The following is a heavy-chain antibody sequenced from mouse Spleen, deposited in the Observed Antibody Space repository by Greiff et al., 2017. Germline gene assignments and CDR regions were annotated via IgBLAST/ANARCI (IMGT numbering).Heavy chain of an antibody. CDR3: AKNPSYYYGSSLYAMDY. CDR1: GFSLTSYG. CDR2: IWRGGST. Sequence: VKLQESGPGLVQPSQSLSITCTVSGFSLTSYGVHWVRQSPGKGLEWLGVIWRGGSTDYNAAFMSRLSITKDNSKSQVFFKMNSLQADDTAIYYCAKNPSYYYGSSLYAMDYWGQGTSVTVSS. V-gene: IGHV2-5*01. J-gene: IGHJ4*01. D-gene: IGHD1-1*01.